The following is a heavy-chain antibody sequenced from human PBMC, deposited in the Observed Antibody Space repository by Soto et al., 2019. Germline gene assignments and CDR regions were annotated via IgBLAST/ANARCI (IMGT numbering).Heavy chain of an antibody. Sequence: EVQLLESGGGLVQPGGSLRLSCAASGFTFSSYAMSWVRQAPGKGLEWVSAISGSGGSTYYADSVKGRFTISRDNSKNTLYLQMNSLRAEDTAVYYCAKGKVLLWCGELSTSGASFDYWGQGTLVTVSS. CDR3: AKGKVLLWCGELSTSGASFDY. CDR2: ISGSGGST. CDR1: GFTFSSYA. J-gene: IGHJ4*02. V-gene: IGHV3-23*01. D-gene: IGHD3-10*01.